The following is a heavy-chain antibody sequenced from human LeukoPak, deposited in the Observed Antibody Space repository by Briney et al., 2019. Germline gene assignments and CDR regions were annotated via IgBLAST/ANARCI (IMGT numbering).Heavy chain of an antibody. V-gene: IGHV4-59*01. CDR2: IYYRVTS. D-gene: IGHD3-10*01. CDR1: GDSISTYY. CDR3: ARAVGGDGSGSL. Sequence: SETLSLTCTVSGDSISTYYWSWIRQPPGKGLEWIGYIYYRVTSDYNPSLKSRVTISVDMPTRQISLKLSSVTAADTAVYYCARAVGGDGSGSLWGPGTLVTVSS. J-gene: IGHJ4*02.